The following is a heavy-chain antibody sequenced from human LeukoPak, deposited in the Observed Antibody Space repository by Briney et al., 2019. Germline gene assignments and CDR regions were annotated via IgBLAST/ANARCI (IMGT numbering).Heavy chain of an antibody. Sequence: ASVKVSCKASGYTFTSYGISWVRQAPGQGLEWMGWISAYNGNTNYAQKLQGRVTMTTDTSTSTAYMELRSLRSDDTAVYYCARTDYYDSSGYFDYWGQGTLVTVSS. CDR2: ISAYNGNT. CDR1: GYTFTSYG. D-gene: IGHD3-22*01. V-gene: IGHV1-18*01. CDR3: ARTDYYDSSGYFDY. J-gene: IGHJ4*02.